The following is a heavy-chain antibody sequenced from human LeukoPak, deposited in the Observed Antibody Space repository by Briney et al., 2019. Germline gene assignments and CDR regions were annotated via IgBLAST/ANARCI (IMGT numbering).Heavy chain of an antibody. V-gene: IGHV3-30*02. Sequence: SGGSLRLSCAASGFTFSSYGMHWVRQAPGKGLEWVAVIWYGGSNKYYADSVKGRFTISRDNSKNTLYLQMNSLRAEDTAVYYCAKGGAAWPYYYYMDVWGKGTTVTVSS. D-gene: IGHD6-25*01. J-gene: IGHJ6*03. CDR1: GFTFSSYG. CDR3: AKGGAAWPYYYYMDV. CDR2: IWYGGSNK.